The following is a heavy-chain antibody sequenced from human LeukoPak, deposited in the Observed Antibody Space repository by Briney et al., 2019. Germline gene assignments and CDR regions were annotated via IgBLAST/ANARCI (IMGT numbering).Heavy chain of an antibody. CDR2: ISYDGSNK. Sequence: GGSLRLSCAASGFTFSSYAMHWVRQAPGKGLEWVAVISYDGSNKYYADSVKGRFTISRDNSKNTLYLQMNSLRAEDTAVYYCAREFGHPGGYSYQDYWAQGTLVTVSS. D-gene: IGHD5-18*01. CDR1: GFTFSSYA. J-gene: IGHJ4*02. V-gene: IGHV3-30*04. CDR3: AREFGHPGGYSYQDY.